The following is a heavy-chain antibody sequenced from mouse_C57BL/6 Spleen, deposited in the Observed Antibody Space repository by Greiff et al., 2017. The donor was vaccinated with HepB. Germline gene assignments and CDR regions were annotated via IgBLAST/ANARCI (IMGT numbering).Heavy chain of an antibody. CDR3: AREDYVYDGTFGY. CDR2: ISYDGSN. D-gene: IGHD2-14*01. V-gene: IGHV3-6*01. J-gene: IGHJ4*01. CDR1: GYSITSGYY. Sequence: EVKLQESGPGLVKPSQSLSLTCSVTGYSITSGYYWNWLRQFPGNKLEWMGYISYDGSNNYNPSLKNRISITRDTAKNQLFLKLNSVTTEDTATYYCAREDYVYDGTFGYWGQGTSVTVSS.